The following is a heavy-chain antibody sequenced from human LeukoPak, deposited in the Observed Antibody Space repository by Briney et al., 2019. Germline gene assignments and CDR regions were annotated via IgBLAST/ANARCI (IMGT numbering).Heavy chain of an antibody. CDR1: GFNFNKYD. CDR3: AKGGWLDD. Sequence: GGSLRLSYAASGFNFNKYDMTWARQAPGKGLEWVSTITGRSDKTYYTDSVKGRFVTSRDNSKDTLYLQTNSLRAEDTALYYCAKGGWLDDLGQGALVTVSS. CDR2: ITGRSDKT. V-gene: IGHV3-23*01. D-gene: IGHD6-19*01. J-gene: IGHJ4*02.